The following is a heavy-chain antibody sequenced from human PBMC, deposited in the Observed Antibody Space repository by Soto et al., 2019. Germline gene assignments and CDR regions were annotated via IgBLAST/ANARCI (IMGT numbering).Heavy chain of an antibody. CDR1: GDSISSSSYY. J-gene: IGHJ4*02. CDR3: ASDSYGSLGLDY. Sequence: SETLSLTCTVSGDSISSSSYYWGWIRQPPGKGLEWIGSIYYSGSTYYNPSLKSRVTISVDTSKNQFSLKLSSVTAADTAVYYCASDSYGSLGLDYWGQGTLVTVSS. CDR2: IYYSGST. D-gene: IGHD5-18*01. V-gene: IGHV4-39*07.